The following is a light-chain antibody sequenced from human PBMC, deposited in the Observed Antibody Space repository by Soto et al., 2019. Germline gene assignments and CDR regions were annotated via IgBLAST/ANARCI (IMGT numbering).Light chain of an antibody. CDR1: SSDVGGYNY. CDR2: EVS. CDR3: SSYTSSSTPSYA. Sequence: QSVLTQPASVSGSPGQSITISCTGTSSDVGGYNYVSWYQQHPGKAPKLMIYEVSNRPSGVSNRFSGSKSGNTASLTISGLQAEDEADYYCSSYTSSSTPSYAFGTGTKLTVL. V-gene: IGLV2-14*01. J-gene: IGLJ1*01.